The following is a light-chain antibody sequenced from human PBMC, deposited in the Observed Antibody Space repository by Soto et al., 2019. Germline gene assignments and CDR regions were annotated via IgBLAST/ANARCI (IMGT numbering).Light chain of an antibody. J-gene: IGKJ2*01. CDR2: GAS. Sequence: EIVLTQSPGTLSLSPGERATLSCRASQSISSTYLAWYQQKPGQAPRLLIYGASNRATGIPDKFSGSGSGTDFTLTISRLEPEDFAVYYCQQYGNTFGQGTKLEIK. CDR1: QSISSTY. V-gene: IGKV3-20*01. CDR3: QQYGNT.